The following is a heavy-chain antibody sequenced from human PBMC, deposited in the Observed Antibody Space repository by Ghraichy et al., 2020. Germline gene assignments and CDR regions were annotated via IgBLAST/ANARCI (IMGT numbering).Heavy chain of an antibody. Sequence: SGPTLVKPTQTLTLTCTFSGFSLSTSGVGVGWIRQPPGKALEWLALIYWNDDKRYSPSLKRRLTITKDTSKNQVVLTMTNMVPVATATYYCAPRRSSSRVRGYFQHWGQGTLVTVSS. D-gene: IGHD6-13*01. CDR1: GFSLSTSGVG. CDR3: APRRSSSRVRGYFQH. J-gene: IGHJ1*01. V-gene: IGHV2-5*01. CDR2: IYWNDDK.